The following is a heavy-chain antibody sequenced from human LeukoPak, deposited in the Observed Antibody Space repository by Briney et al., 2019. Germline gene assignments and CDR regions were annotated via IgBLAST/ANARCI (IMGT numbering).Heavy chain of an antibody. V-gene: IGHV3-21*01. CDR1: GFTFSSNS. CDR3: ARAYCSGGSCYPYYYYMDV. D-gene: IGHD2-15*01. CDR2: ISSSSSYI. J-gene: IGHJ6*03. Sequence: GGSLRLSCAASGFTFSSNSMNWVRQAPGKGLEWVSSISSSSSYIYYADSLKGRFTISRDNAKNSLYLQMNSLRAEDTAVYYCARAYCSGGSCYPYYYYMDVWGKGTTVTISS.